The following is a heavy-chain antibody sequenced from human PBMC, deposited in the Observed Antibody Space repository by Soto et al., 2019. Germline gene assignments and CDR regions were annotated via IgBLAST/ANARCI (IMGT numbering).Heavy chain of an antibody. CDR3: ERKGVTTVTTASYYYYYGMDV. CDR2: INPSGGST. CDR1: GYTFTSYY. D-gene: IGHD4-4*01. V-gene: IGHV1-46*01. J-gene: IGHJ6*02. Sequence: QVQLVQSGAEVKKPGASVKVSCKASGYTFTSYYMHWVRQAPGQGLEWMGIINPSGGSTSYAQKFQGTVTINRDTPTSTVYMQLSSLRSEDTAVYYCERKGVTTVTTASYYYYYGMDVWGQGTTVTVSS.